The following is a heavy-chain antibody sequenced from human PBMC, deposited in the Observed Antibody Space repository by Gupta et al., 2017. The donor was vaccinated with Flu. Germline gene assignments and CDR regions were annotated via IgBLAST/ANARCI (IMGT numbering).Heavy chain of an antibody. CDR3: AREGFYFNLQNYYYYYGMDV. D-gene: IGHD1-26*01. CDR2: IIPIFGTA. V-gene: IGHV1-69*01. Sequence: LEWMGGIIPIFGTANYAQKFQGRVTITADESTSTAYMELSSLRSEDTAVYYCAREGFYFNLQNYYYYYGMDVWGQGTTVTVSS. J-gene: IGHJ6*02.